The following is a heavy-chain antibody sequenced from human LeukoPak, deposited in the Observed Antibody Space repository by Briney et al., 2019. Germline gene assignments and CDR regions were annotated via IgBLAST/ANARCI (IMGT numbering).Heavy chain of an antibody. V-gene: IGHV7-4-1*02. J-gene: IGHJ4*02. D-gene: IGHD6-19*01. Sequence: GASVKVSCKASGYTFTSYAMNWVRQAPGQGLEWMGWINTNTGNPTYAQGFTGRFVFSLDTSVSTAYLQISSLKAEDTAVYYCARDSYSSGWYGNDYWGQGTLVTVSS. CDR3: ARDSYSSGWYGNDY. CDR2: INTNTGNP. CDR1: GYTFTSYA.